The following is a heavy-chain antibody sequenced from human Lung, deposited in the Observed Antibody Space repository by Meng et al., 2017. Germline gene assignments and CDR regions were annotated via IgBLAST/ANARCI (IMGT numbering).Heavy chain of an antibody. Sequence: QVQLQEPGPGLVKPSQTLSLTCTVSGGSISSSNYYWSWIRQPPGKGLEWRGHIYNSGSTYYNPSLKSRITISVDTSKNQFSLKLSSVTAADTAVYYCARGQKGYFDLWGRGTLVTVSS. CDR1: GGSISSSNYY. J-gene: IGHJ2*01. V-gene: IGHV4-30-4*01. CDR2: IYNSGST. CDR3: ARGQKGYFDL.